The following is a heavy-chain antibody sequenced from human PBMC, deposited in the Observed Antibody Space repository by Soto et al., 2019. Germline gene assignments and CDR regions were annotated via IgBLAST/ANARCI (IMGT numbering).Heavy chain of an antibody. CDR2: ISYDGSNK. CDR3: ARWNVQHDSYGYF. Sequence: GGSLILSCAASGFTFSNYPMHWVRQAPGKGLEWVALISYDGSNKYYSDSVKGRFTISRDNSKNTLYLQMNSLRAEDTAVYYCARWNVQHDSYGYFWGQGTLVTVSS. V-gene: IGHV3-30-3*01. CDR1: GFTFSNYP. J-gene: IGHJ4*02. D-gene: IGHD5-18*01.